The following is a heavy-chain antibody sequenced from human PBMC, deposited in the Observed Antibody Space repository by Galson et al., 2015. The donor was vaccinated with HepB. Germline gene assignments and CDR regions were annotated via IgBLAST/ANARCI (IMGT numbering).Heavy chain of an antibody. D-gene: IGHD5/OR15-5a*01. CDR2: IYSGGRT. CDR3: ARTLAELSTSDACDI. V-gene: IGHV3-53*01. CDR1: GFTGSSNY. J-gene: IGHJ3*02. Sequence: SLRLSCAASGFTGSSNYMSWVRQAPGKGLEWVSVIYSGGRTYNADSVKGRFTISRDNSKNTLYLQMNSLRAEYTAVYYCARTLAELSTSDACDILGPATMVPVYS.